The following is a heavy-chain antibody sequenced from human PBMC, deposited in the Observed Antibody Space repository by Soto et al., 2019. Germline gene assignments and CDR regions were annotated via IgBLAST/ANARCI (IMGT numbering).Heavy chain of an antibody. D-gene: IGHD6-6*01. CDR1: GGSVSSGSYY. J-gene: IGHJ4*02. V-gene: IGHV4-61*01. CDR2: IYYSGST. Sequence: PSETLSLTCTVSGGSVSSGSYYWSWIRQPPGKGLEWIGYIYYSGSTNYNPSLKSRVTISVDTSKNQFSLKLSSVTAADTAVYYCARYSRSSNLDYWGQGTLVTVYS. CDR3: ARYSRSSNLDY.